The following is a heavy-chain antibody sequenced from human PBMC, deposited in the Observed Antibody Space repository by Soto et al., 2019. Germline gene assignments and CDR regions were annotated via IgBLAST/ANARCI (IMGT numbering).Heavy chain of an antibody. CDR1: GFTFSSYA. D-gene: IGHD3-10*01. Sequence: GGSLRLSCAASGFTFSSYAMHWVRQAPGKGLEWVAVISYDGSNKYYADSVKGRFTISRDNSKNTLYLQMNSLGAEDTAVYYCARGASGPGFYYGMDVWGQGTTVTVSS. J-gene: IGHJ6*02. CDR2: ISYDGSNK. V-gene: IGHV3-30-3*01. CDR3: ARGASGPGFYYGMDV.